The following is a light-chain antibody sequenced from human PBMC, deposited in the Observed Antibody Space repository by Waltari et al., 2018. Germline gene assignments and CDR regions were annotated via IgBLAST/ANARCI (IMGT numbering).Light chain of an antibody. CDR3: HSRDSSGDVL. Sequence: SSELTQDPAVSVALGQTVRITCQGDNLRTYYLSWFQQKPGQAPALVIYGKNNRPPGIPDRFSASSSGSTASLTIIGAQAEDEADYYCHSRDSSGDVLIGGGTKLTVL. CDR2: GKN. CDR1: NLRTYY. V-gene: IGLV3-19*01. J-gene: IGLJ2*01.